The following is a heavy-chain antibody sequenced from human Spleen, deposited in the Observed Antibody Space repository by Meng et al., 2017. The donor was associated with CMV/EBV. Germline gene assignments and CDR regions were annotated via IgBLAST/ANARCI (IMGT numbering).Heavy chain of an antibody. D-gene: IGHD3-10*01. CDR2: IYTAGST. CDR3: ARVSGEFP. CDR1: GFTVSTNY. J-gene: IGHJ5*01. V-gene: IGHV3-53*01. Sequence: GGSLRLSCAASGFTVSTNYMSWVRQAPGKGLACVSIIYTAGSTYYADSVKGRFTISRDNSKNTLYLQMNSLRVEDAAVYYCARVSGEFPWGQGTLVTVSS.